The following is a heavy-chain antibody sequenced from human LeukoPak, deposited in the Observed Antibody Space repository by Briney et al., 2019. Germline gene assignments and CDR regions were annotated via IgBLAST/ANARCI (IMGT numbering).Heavy chain of an antibody. V-gene: IGHV4-34*01. D-gene: IGHD5-12*01. J-gene: IGHJ4*02. CDR2: ISYSGST. CDR1: GGSFRGYY. CDR3: ARHADSGYNQLGFDY. Sequence: SETLSLTCGVYGGSFRGYYWSWIRQPPGKGLEWIGSISYSGSTWYNPSLKSRVTISIDTSKNQFSLDLSSVTAADTAFYYCARHADSGYNQLGFDYWGQGTLLTVSS.